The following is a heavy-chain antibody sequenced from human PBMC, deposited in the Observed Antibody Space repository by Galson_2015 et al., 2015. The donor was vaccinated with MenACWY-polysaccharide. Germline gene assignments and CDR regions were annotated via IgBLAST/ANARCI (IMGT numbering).Heavy chain of an antibody. V-gene: IGHV3-7*01. CDR2: IKEDGSVK. CDR1: GFTFSSSW. D-gene: IGHD7-27*01. Sequence: SLRLSCAVSGFTFSSSWMTWVRQAPGKGLEWVANIKEDGSVKNYVDSVRGRFTISRDNALNSVYLQVDSLRAEDTAVYYCARDPNWVNSFGPWGQGTLVTVSS. CDR3: ARDPNWVNSFGP. J-gene: IGHJ5*02.